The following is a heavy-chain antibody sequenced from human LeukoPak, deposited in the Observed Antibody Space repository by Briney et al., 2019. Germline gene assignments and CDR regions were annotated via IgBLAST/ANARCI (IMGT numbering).Heavy chain of an antibody. D-gene: IGHD2-21*02. CDR3: ARDTHAYCGGDCYFKDAFDI. V-gene: IGHV3-21*01. CDR2: ISSSSYI. Sequence: GGSLRLSCAASGFTFSSYTMNWVRQAPGKGLEWVSSISSSSYIYYADSVKGLFTISRNNAKNSLYLQMNSLRAEDTAVYYCARDTHAYCGGDCYFKDAFDIWGQGTMVTVSS. J-gene: IGHJ3*02. CDR1: GFTFSSYT.